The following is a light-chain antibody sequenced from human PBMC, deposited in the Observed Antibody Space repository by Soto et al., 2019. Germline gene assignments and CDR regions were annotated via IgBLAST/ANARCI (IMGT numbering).Light chain of an antibody. CDR1: QGVIVN. CDR2: GAS. Sequence: IVMTQSPGTLAVSPGERATLSCRASQGVIVNLAWYQQKPGQAPRLLIFGASTRATGVPARFSCSGSGTEFTLTISSLQPADFGVYYCHQYYTLPLGTFGQGTRVEIK. V-gene: IGKV3-15*01. J-gene: IGKJ1*01. CDR3: HQYYTLPLGT.